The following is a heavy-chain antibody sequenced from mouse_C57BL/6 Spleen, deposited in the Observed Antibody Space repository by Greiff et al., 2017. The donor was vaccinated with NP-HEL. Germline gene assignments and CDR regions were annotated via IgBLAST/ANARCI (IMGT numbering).Heavy chain of an antibody. CDR3: ARSNYVSSSPFAY. CDR2: IWSGGST. V-gene: IGHV2-2*01. Sequence: QVKLKESGPGLVQPSQSLSITCTVSGFSLTSYGVHWVRQSPGKGLEWLGVIWSGGSTDYNAAFISRLSISKDNSKSKDFFKMNRLQADDTAIYYCARSNYVSSSPFAYWGQGTLVTVSA. CDR1: GFSLTSYG. D-gene: IGHD1-1*01. J-gene: IGHJ3*01.